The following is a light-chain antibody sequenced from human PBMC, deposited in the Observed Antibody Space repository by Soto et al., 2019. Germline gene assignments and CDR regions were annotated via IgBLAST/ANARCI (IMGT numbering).Light chain of an antibody. CDR3: QQYNEWPIT. CDR1: QSVRDN. CDR2: GTS. Sequence: EVVMTQSPATLSVSPGARAPLSCRASQSVRDNLAWYQQKPGQAPRLLIYGTSIRSTNLPARFSGSGSETEFTLTIGSLQSEDFAVYYCQQYNEWPITFGGGTKVDIK. V-gene: IGKV3-15*01. J-gene: IGKJ4*01.